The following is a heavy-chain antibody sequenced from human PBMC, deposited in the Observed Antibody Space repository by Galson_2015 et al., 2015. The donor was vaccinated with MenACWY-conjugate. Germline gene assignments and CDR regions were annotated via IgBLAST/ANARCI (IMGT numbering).Heavy chain of an antibody. J-gene: IGHJ6*03. CDR2: ISYDGSNK. CDR1: GFSFSSYD. Sequence: SLRLSCAASGFSFSSYDMHWVRQAPGKGLDWVAVISYDGSNKYYADSVKGRFTISRDKNTLYPQMNSLRAEDTAVYYRAKTPLGYYHYVDVWGKGTTVTVSS. V-gene: IGHV3-30*04. CDR3: AKTPLGYYHYVDV.